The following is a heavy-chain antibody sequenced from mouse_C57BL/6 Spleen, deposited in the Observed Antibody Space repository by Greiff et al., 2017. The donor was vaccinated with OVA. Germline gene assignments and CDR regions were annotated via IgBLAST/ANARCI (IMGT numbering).Heavy chain of an antibody. CDR2: ISDGGSYT. CDR1: GFTFSSYA. D-gene: IGHD1-1*01. J-gene: IGHJ1*03. Sequence: DVMLVESGGGLVKPGGSLKLSCAASGFTFSSYAMSWVRQTPEKRLEWVATISDGGSYTYYPDNVKGRFTISRDNAKNNLYLQMSHLKSEDTAMYYCARDLGYYGYWYFDVWGTGTTVTVSS. CDR3: ARDLGYYGYWYFDV. V-gene: IGHV5-4*01.